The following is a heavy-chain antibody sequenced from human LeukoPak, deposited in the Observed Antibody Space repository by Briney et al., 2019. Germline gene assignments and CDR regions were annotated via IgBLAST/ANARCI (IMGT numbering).Heavy chain of an antibody. CDR3: ASQLRSSGYPLDY. CDR2: IYYSGST. CDR1: GGSISSSSYY. Sequence: PSETLSLTCTVSGGSISSSSYYWGWIRQPPGKGLEWIGSIYYSGSTYYNPSLKSRVTISVDTSKNQFSLKLSSVTAADTAVYYCASQLRSSGYPLDYWGQGTLVTVSS. J-gene: IGHJ4*02. V-gene: IGHV4-39*07. D-gene: IGHD6-13*01.